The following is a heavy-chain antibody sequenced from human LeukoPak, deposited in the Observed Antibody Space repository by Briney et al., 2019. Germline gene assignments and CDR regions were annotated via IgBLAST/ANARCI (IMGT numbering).Heavy chain of an antibody. D-gene: IGHD1-26*01. CDR3: AKDRSIGTYYTFDH. J-gene: IGHJ4*02. CDR1: GFTFSSYS. CDR2: ISSSSNYI. Sequence: GGSLRLSCAASGFTFSSYSMNWVRQAPGKGLEWVSSISSSSNYIYYADSVKGRFTVSGDNSKNTVYLQMSSLTAADTAVYYCAKDRSIGTYYTFDHWGQGTLVTVSS. V-gene: IGHV3-21*04.